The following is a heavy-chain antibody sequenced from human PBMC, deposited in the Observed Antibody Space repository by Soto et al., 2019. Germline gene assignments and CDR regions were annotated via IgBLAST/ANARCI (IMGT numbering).Heavy chain of an antibody. CDR2: ISGSGSAI. V-gene: IGHV3-48*03. Sequence: GGSLRLSCAASGFTFSSYEMNWVRPAPGKGLEWFSYISGSGSAIYYADSVKGRFTISRDNAKNSLYLQMNSLRAEDTAVYYCARVRYSAYGGYYFDYWGQGTLVTVSS. CDR1: GFTFSSYE. CDR3: ARVRYSAYGGYYFDY. J-gene: IGHJ4*02. D-gene: IGHD5-12*01.